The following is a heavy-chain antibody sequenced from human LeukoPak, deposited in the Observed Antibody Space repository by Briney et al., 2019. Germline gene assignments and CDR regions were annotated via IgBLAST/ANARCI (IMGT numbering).Heavy chain of an antibody. V-gene: IGHV1-46*01. Sequence: ASVKVSCKASGYTFTSYYTHWVRQAPGQGLEWMGIINPSGGSTSYAQKFQGRVTMTRDTSTSTVYMELSSLRSEDTAVYYCAKTYYYDSSGYYPHTPSDYWGQGTLVTVSS. CDR1: GYTFTSYY. D-gene: IGHD3-22*01. CDR3: AKTYYYDSSGYYPHTPSDY. J-gene: IGHJ4*02. CDR2: INPSGGST.